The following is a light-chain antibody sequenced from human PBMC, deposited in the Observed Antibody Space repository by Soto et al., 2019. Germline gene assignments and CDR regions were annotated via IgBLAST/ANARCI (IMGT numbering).Light chain of an antibody. CDR1: QSISSF. V-gene: IGKV1-39*01. J-gene: IGKJ3*01. CDR2: AAS. Sequence: DIQMTQSPSSLSASVGDRVTITCRASQSISSFLNWYQQKPGKAPKLLIYAASSLQSGVPSRFSGSGSGTDFTRTINSLQPEDFATYYCQQSYSTLTFGPGTKVDIK. CDR3: QQSYSTLT.